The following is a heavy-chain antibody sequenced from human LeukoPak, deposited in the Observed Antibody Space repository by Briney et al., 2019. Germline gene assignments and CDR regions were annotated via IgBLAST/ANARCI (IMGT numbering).Heavy chain of an antibody. CDR2: INHSGST. V-gene: IGHV4-34*01. CDR1: GGSFSGYY. CDR3: ARGLQAYIVLVVYADYYFDY. J-gene: IGHJ4*02. D-gene: IGHD2-8*02. Sequence: SETQSLTCAVYGGSFSGYYWSWIRQPPGKGLEWIGEINHSGSTNYNPSLKSRVTISVDTSKNQFSLKLSSVTAADTDVYYCARGLQAYIVLVVYADYYFDYWGQGTLVTVSS.